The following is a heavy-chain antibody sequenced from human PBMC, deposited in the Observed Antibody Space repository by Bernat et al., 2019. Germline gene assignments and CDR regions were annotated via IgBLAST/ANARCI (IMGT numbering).Heavy chain of an antibody. Sequence: EVQLVESGGGLVHPGGSLRLSCAASGFTVSSNSMSWVRQAPGKGLEWVSVIYSGGSTYYADSVKGRFTISRDNSKNTLYLQMNSLRAEDTAVYYCAREWGQWLPAYGMDVWGQGTTVTVSS. V-gene: IGHV3-66*01. J-gene: IGHJ6*02. D-gene: IGHD6-19*01. CDR2: IYSGGST. CDR3: AREWGQWLPAYGMDV. CDR1: GFTVSSNS.